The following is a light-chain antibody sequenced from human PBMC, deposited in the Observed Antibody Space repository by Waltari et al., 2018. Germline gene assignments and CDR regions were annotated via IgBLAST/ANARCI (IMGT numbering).Light chain of an antibody. CDR2: EDC. J-gene: IGLJ3*02. CDR1: VLPRKY. Sequence: SYELTQPPSVSVSPGQTARIICSGDVLPRKYAYWYQQKSGQAPVPGIYEDCKRPSGIPGGFSGSRSGTVATRTISGAQVEDEGVYYCYSTDSSGNHRGVFGGGTTLTVL. CDR3: YSTDSSGNHRGV. V-gene: IGLV3-10*01.